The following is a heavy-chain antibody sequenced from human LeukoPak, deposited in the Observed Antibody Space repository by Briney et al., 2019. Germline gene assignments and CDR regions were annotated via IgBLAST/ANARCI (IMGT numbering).Heavy chain of an antibody. CDR1: GDSISSTSYY. V-gene: IGHV4-39*01. CDR2: IYYSGRT. D-gene: IGHD1-26*01. CDR3: ARLSGSYRAEYFQQ. Sequence: PSETLSLTCTVSGDSISSTSYYWGWIRQPPGKGLEWIGTIYYSGRTYYNPSLKSRVTIFVDTAKNQVSLKLSSVTAADTAVYYCARLSGSYRAEYFQQWGQGTLVTVSS. J-gene: IGHJ1*01.